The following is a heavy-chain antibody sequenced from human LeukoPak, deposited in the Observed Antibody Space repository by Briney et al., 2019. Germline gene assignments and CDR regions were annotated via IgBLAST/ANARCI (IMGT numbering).Heavy chain of an antibody. V-gene: IGHV3-21*01. CDR3: ARERSRSWSRVNNWFDP. J-gene: IGHJ5*02. Sequence: GGSLRLSCAASGFTFSSYTMNWVRQAPGKGLEWVSSISSSSSHIYYADSVKGRFTISRDNAKNSLYLQMNSLRAEDTAVYYCARERSRSWSRVNNWFDPWGQGTLVTVSS. D-gene: IGHD6-13*01. CDR1: GFTFSSYT. CDR2: ISSSSSHI.